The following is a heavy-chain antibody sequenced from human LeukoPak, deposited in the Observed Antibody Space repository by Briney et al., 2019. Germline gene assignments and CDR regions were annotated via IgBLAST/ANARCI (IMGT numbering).Heavy chain of an antibody. CDR1: VYPFTNYA. V-gene: IGHV7-4-1*02. J-gene: IGHJ3*02. CDR3: ASMGSHGFDI. CDR2: INTYNGNP. Sequence: ASVKVSCKPSVYPFTNYAINWVRQAPRQGLEFMGWINTYNGNPTYAQAFTGRFVFSVDTSVSTAYLQISSLKTEDTAIYYCASMGSHGFDIWGQGTMVTVSS. D-gene: IGHD3-16*01.